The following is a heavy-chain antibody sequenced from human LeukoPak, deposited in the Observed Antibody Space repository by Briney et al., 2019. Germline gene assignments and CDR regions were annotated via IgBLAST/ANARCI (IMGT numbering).Heavy chain of an antibody. Sequence: GGSLRLSCADSGFTVSNNYMSWVRQAPGKGLEWFSVIYSGGGTNYADSVKGRFTISRDNSKNTLYLQMNSLRDEDTAVYYCARDVGYCAAGTCYSFPDYWGQGTLVAVSS. CDR3: ARDVGYCAAGTCYSFPDY. CDR2: IYSGGGT. J-gene: IGHJ4*02. D-gene: IGHD2-15*01. V-gene: IGHV3-53*01. CDR1: GFTVSNNY.